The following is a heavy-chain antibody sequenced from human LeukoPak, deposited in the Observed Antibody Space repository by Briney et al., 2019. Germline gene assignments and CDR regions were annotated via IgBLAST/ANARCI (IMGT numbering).Heavy chain of an antibody. CDR1: GGSMSSDGYY. CDR3: ARAGGSSRSPFDY. CDR2: IYYSGST. D-gene: IGHD1-26*01. V-gene: IGHV4-31*03. J-gene: IGHJ4*02. Sequence: SQTLSLTCTVSGGSMSSDGYYWSWIRQHPGKGLEWIGSIYYSGSTNYNPSLESRVTISVDASKNQFFLKLTSVTAADTAVYYCARAGGSSRSPFDYWGQGTLVTVSS.